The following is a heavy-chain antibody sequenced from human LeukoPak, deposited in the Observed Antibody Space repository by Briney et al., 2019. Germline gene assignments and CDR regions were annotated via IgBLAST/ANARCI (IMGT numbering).Heavy chain of an antibody. CDR2: FDPEDGET. D-gene: IGHD3-10*01. Sequence: ASVKVSCKVSGYTLTELSMHWVRQAPGKGLEWMGGFDPEDGETIYAQKFQGRVTMTEDTSTDTAYMELSSLRSEDTAVYYCATTVWSMVRGEPFGYFDLWGRGTLVTVSS. CDR3: ATTVWSMVRGEPFGYFDL. J-gene: IGHJ2*01. CDR1: GYTLTELS. V-gene: IGHV1-24*01.